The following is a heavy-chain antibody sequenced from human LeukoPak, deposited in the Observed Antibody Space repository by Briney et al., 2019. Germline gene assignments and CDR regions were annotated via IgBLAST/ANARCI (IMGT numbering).Heavy chain of an antibody. CDR2: ISYDGSDK. CDR1: GFTFSSYG. J-gene: IGHJ4*02. CDR3: AKDQWEYCSGGSCYSFDY. Sequence: GGSLRLSCAASGFTFSSYGMHWVRQAPGKGLEWVAVISYDGSDKYYADSVKGRFTISRDNSKNTLYLQMNSLRAEDTAVYYCAKDQWEYCSGGSCYSFDYWGQGTLVTVSS. V-gene: IGHV3-30*18. D-gene: IGHD2-15*01.